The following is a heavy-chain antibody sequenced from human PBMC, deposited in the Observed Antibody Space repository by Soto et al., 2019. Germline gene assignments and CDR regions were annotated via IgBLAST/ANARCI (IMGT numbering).Heavy chain of an antibody. V-gene: IGHV4-34*01. CDR2: INHSGST. CDR1: GGSFSGYY. D-gene: IGHD2-21*01. J-gene: IGHJ5*02. CDR3: ARGRVDGRNHWFDP. Sequence: SETLSLTCAVYGGSFSGYYWSWIRQPPGKGLEWIGEINHSGSTNYNPSLKSRVTISVDTSKNQFSLKLSSVTAADTAVYYCARGRVDGRNHWFDPWGQGTLVTVSS.